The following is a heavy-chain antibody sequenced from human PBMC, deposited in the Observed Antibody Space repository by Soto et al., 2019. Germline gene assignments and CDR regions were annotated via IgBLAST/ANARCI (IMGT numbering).Heavy chain of an antibody. Sequence: QVQLVQSGAEVKKPGFSVKVSCKASGGTFSSYTISWVRQAPGQGLEWMGRIIPNLGIANYAQKFKGRVTITADKYKSQGHMELSSLRADDTAVYYCASTGYIYGREGWFDPWGQGTLVTVSS. D-gene: IGHD5-18*01. CDR3: ASTGYIYGREGWFDP. V-gene: IGHV1-69*02. CDR2: IIPNLGIA. J-gene: IGHJ5*02. CDR1: GGTFSSYT.